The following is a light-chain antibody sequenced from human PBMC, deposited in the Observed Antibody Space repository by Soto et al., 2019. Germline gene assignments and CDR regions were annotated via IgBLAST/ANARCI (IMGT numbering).Light chain of an antibody. V-gene: IGKV4-1*01. Sequence: DIVMTQSPDSLAVSLGERATINCKSSQSVLLSSNNKDFLAWYQQKPGQPPKLLIYWASTRESGVPDRFSGSGSGTDFTLTISILQAEDVAVYYCQQYYTALRTFGQGTKVEIK. J-gene: IGKJ1*01. CDR3: QQYYTALRT. CDR1: QSVLLSSNNKDF. CDR2: WAS.